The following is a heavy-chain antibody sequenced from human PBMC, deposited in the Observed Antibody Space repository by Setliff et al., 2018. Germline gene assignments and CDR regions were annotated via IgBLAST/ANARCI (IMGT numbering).Heavy chain of an antibody. V-gene: IGHV3-23*01. CDR1: GFTFSSSA. D-gene: IGHD3-9*01. CDR2: ISSTITST. J-gene: IGHJ6*02. Sequence: LRLSCAASGFTFSSSAMAWVRQAPGKGLEWVSAISSTITSTYYADSVKGRFTISRGNSKNTLYLQMNSLRAEDTAVYYCAKHGAYNDFLTGYNFYYDMDVWGQGTTVTVSS. CDR3: AKHGAYNDFLTGYNFYYDMDV.